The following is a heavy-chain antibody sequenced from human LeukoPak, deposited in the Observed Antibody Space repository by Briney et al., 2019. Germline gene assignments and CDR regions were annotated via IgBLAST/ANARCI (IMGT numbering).Heavy chain of an antibody. Sequence: ASVKVSCKASGYTFTSYGISWVRQAPGQGLEWMGWINPNSGGTNYAQKFQGRVTMTRDTSISTAYMELSRLRSDDTAVYYCARDYYDSSGNYFDYWGQGTLVTVSS. CDR3: ARDYYDSSGNYFDY. V-gene: IGHV1-2*02. CDR2: INPNSGGT. CDR1: GYTFTSYG. D-gene: IGHD3-22*01. J-gene: IGHJ4*02.